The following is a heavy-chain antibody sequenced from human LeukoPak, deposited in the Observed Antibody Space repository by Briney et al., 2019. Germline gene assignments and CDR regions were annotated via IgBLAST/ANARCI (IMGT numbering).Heavy chain of an antibody. J-gene: IGHJ4*02. CDR2: IRYDVSNK. Sequence: GGSLRLSCAASGFTFSSYGMHRVRQAPGKGLEWVAFIRYDVSNKYYADSVKGRFTISRDNSKNTLYLQMNSLRAEDTAVYYCAKESERYYFDCWGQGTLVTVSS. CDR3: AKESERYYFDC. V-gene: IGHV3-30*02. CDR1: GFTFSSYG.